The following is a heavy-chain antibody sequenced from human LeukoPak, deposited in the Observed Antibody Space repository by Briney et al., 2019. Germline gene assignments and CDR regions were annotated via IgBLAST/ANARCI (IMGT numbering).Heavy chain of an antibody. V-gene: IGHV3-23*01. CDR3: ARCCTMVRGVIILPVTTFDY. CDR1: GFTFSSYA. CDR2: ISGSGGST. J-gene: IGHJ4*02. D-gene: IGHD3-10*01. Sequence: GGSLRLSCATSGFTFSSYAMSWVRQAPGKGLEWVSAISGSGGSTYYADSVKGRFTISRDNSKNTLYLQMNSLRAEDTAVYYCARCCTMVRGVIILPVTTFDYWGQGTLVTVSS.